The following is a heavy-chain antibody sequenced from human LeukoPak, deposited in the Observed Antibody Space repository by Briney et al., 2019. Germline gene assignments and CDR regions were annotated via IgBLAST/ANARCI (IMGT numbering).Heavy chain of an antibody. V-gene: IGHV1-2*02. CDR2: INPNSGGT. J-gene: IGHJ6*03. D-gene: IGHD3-10*01. Sequence: VASVKVSCKASGYTFTGYYMHWVRQAPGQGLEWMGWINPNSGGTNYAQKFQGRVTMTRDTSISTAYMGLSRLRSDDTAVYYCARDHEPMGAYYYYMDVWGKGTTVTISS. CDR1: GYTFTGYY. CDR3: ARDHEPMGAYYYYMDV.